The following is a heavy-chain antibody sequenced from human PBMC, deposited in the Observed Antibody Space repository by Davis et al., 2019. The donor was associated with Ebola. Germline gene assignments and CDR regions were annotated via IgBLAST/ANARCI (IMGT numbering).Heavy chain of an antibody. CDR1: GYTFTSHY. D-gene: IGHD1-14*01. Sequence: ASVKVSCKASGYTFTSHYMHWVRQAPGQGLEWMGIINPSGGSTSYAQKFQGRVTMTRDTSTSTVYMELNSLRAEDTAVYYCARTGFRLFDYWGQGTLVTVSS. CDR2: INPSGGST. V-gene: IGHV1-46*01. J-gene: IGHJ4*02. CDR3: ARTGFRLFDY.